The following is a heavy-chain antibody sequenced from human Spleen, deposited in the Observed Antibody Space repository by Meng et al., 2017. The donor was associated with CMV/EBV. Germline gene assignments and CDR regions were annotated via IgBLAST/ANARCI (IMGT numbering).Heavy chain of an antibody. J-gene: IGHJ4*02. D-gene: IGHD3-10*01. Sequence: GYYMHWVRPAPGQGLEWMGWINPNHGGTKYAQKFQGRVTMTRDTSISTVYMELSRLRSDDTAQYYCARGQIPRTVYFGSVTYYNFDYWGQGHLVTVSS. CDR1: GYY. CDR3: ARGQIPRTVYFGSVTYYNFDY. V-gene: IGHV1-2*02. CDR2: INPNHGGT.